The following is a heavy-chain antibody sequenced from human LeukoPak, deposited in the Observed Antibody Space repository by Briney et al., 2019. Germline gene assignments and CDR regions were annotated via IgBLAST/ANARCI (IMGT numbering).Heavy chain of an antibody. D-gene: IGHD3-9*01. J-gene: IGHJ4*02. CDR2: INHSGST. CDR3: ARGRYDIAY. V-gene: IGHV4-34*01. CDR1: GGSFGGYY. Sequence: SETLSLTCAVYGGSFGGYYWSWIRQPPGKGLEWIGEINHSGSTNYNPSLKSRVTISVDTSKNQFSLKLSSVTAADTAVYYCARGRYDIAYWGQGTLVTVSS.